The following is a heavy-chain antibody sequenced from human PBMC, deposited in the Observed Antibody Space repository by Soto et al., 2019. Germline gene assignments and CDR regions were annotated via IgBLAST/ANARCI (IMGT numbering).Heavy chain of an antibody. CDR1: GFTFSDYY. V-gene: IGHV3-11*05. CDR3: ARVNNRSGYLVYYYGMDV. Sequence: PGGTLRRSCAASGFTFSDYYMSWIRQAPGKGLEWVSYISSSSSYTNYADSVKGRITISRDNAKNSLYLQMNSLRAKDTAVYYCARVNNRSGYLVYYYGMDVWGQGTTVTVSS. J-gene: IGHJ6*02. CDR2: ISSSSSYT. D-gene: IGHD3-3*01.